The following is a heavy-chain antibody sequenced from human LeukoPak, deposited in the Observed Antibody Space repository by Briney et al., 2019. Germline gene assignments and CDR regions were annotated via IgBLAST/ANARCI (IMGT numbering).Heavy chain of an antibody. V-gene: IGHV3-21*01. J-gene: IGHJ4*02. CDR2: ISSSSSYI. CDR1: GFTFSSYS. D-gene: IGHD5-18*01. CDR3: AKDHHTGGFESDY. Sequence: GGSLRLSCAASGFTFSSYSMNWVRQAPGKGLEWVSSISSSSSYIYYADSVKGRFTISRDNSKNTVYLQMNSLISEDTAVYYCAKDHHTGGFESDYWGQGTLVTVSS.